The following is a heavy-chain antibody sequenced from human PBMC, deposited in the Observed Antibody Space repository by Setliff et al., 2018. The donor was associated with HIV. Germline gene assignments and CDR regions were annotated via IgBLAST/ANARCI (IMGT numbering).Heavy chain of an antibody. Sequence: PGGSLRLSCAASGFTFRRYEMNWVRQAPGKGLEWVSYISRSGSTIHYAASVKGRFTIARDNAKNSLYLQMNSLRAEDTAVYYCARGEPSLLREPAAFFDYWGQGTLVT. D-gene: IGHD2-2*01. CDR1: GFTFRRYE. CDR2: ISRSGSTI. CDR3: ARGEPSLLREPAAFFDY. V-gene: IGHV3-48*03. J-gene: IGHJ4*02.